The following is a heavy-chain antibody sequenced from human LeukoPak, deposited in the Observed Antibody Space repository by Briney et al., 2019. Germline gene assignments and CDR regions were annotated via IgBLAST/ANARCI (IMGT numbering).Heavy chain of an antibody. CDR2: IYTSGST. Sequence: SETLSLTCTVSGNSFGDYYWSWIRQPAGEGLEWIGRIYTSGSTTYNPSLKSRVTMSVDTSKSQFSLNLMSVTAADTAVYYCTRDTGTTGEVKFDPWGQGTLVTASS. CDR1: GNSFGDYY. CDR3: TRDTGTTGEVKFDP. D-gene: IGHD4-17*01. J-gene: IGHJ5*02. V-gene: IGHV4-4*07.